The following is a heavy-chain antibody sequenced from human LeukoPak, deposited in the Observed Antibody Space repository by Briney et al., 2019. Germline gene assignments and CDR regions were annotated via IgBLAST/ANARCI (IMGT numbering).Heavy chain of an antibody. CDR3: ARHGPTREIDY. V-gene: IGHV4-4*09. Sequence: SETLSLTCTVSGGSISNYYWSWIRQPPGKRLEWIGYIYTTGSTNYNPSLKSRVTMSVDTPKNQFSLKLSSVTAADTAVYYCARHGPTREIDYWGQGTLVTVSS. D-gene: IGHD4/OR15-4a*01. CDR1: GGSISNYY. CDR2: IYTTGST. J-gene: IGHJ4*02.